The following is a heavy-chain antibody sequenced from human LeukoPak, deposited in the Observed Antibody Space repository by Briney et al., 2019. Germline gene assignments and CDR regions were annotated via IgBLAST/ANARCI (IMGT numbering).Heavy chain of an antibody. CDR1: GFTFSSYW. J-gene: IGHJ6*02. D-gene: IGHD5-12*01. CDR2: IKQDGSEK. CDR3: ARAGKGATTQYHGMDV. Sequence: PGGSLRLSCAASGFTFSSYWMQWVRQAPGKGLEWVANIKQDGSEKYYADSVKGRFTISRDNSKNTLYLQMNSLRDEDTAVYYCARAGKGATTQYHGMDVWGQGTTVTVSS. V-gene: IGHV3-7*01.